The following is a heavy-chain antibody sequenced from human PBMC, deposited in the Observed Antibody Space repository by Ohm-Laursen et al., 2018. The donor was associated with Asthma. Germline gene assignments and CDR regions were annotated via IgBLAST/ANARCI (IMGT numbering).Heavy chain of an antibody. Sequence: SVKPSCPASGYTFTDNGISWVRQAPGQGLEWMGLIDTKTGNPKFAQGFTGRFVFSLDTSISTAYLQISSPKAEDTGVYYCSGGYGSGWTVGYWGQGTLVTVSS. V-gene: IGHV7-4-1*02. D-gene: IGHD6-19*01. CDR1: GYTFTDNG. J-gene: IGHJ4*02. CDR3: SGGYGSGWTVGY. CDR2: IDTKTGNP.